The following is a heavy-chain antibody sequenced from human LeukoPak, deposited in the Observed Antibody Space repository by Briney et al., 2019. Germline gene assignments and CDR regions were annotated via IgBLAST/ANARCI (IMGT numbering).Heavy chain of an antibody. CDR2: IYYSGST. V-gene: IGHV4-39*07. CDR1: GGSISSSSYY. D-gene: IGHD1-14*01. J-gene: IGHJ4*02. CDR3: ARALFTPTGDFDY. Sequence: SETLSLTCTVSGGSISSSSYYWGWIRQPPGKGLEWIGSIYYSGSTYYKPSLKSRVAISVDTSKNQFSLKLSSVTAADTAVYYCARALFTPTGDFDYWGQGTLVTVSP.